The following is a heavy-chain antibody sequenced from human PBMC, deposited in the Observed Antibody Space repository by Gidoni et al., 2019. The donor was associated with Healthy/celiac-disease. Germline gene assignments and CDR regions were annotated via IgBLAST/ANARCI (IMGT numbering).Heavy chain of an antibody. CDR3: ARDQVVPAAHYYYYYGMDV. CDR1: GFTFRSYA. Sequence: QVQLVESGGGVVQPGRSLRLSCAASGFTFRSYAMHWVRQAPGKGLEWVAVISYDGSNKYYADSVKGRFTISRDNSKNTLYLQMNSLRAEDTAVYYCARDQVVPAAHYYYYYGMDVWGQGTTVTVSS. V-gene: IGHV3-30-3*01. CDR2: ISYDGSNK. J-gene: IGHJ6*02. D-gene: IGHD2-2*01.